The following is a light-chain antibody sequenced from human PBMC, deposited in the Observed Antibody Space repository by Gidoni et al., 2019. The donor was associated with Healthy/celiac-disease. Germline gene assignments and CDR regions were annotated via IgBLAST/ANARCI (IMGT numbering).Light chain of an antibody. CDR1: QSISSY. CDR3: QQSYSTPLT. CDR2: AAS. V-gene: IGKV1-39*01. J-gene: IGKJ4*01. Sequence: DIQMTQSPSSLSASVGDRVTITCRASQSISSYLNWYQQKPGKATKLLIYAASSLQSGVPSRFSGSGSGTDFTLTISSLQPEDSATYYCQQSYSTPLTFGGGTKVEIK.